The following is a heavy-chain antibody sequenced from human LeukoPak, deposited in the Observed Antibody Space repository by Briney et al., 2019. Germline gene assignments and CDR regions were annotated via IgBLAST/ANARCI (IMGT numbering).Heavy chain of an antibody. V-gene: IGHV5-51*01. CDR1: GYSFTSYW. CDR3: ARHGLGYCSSTSCYNGDFDY. CDR2: IYPGDSDT. Sequence: GESLKISCKGSGYSFTSYWIGWVRQMPGKGLEWMGIIYPGDSDTRYSPSFQGQVTISADKSISTAYLQWSSLKASDTAMHYCARHGLGYCSSTSCYNGDFDYWGQGTLVTVSS. D-gene: IGHD2-2*02. J-gene: IGHJ4*02.